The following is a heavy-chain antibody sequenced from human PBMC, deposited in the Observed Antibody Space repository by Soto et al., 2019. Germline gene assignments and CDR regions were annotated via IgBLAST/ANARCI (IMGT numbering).Heavy chain of an antibody. CDR3: ASGQYYYDSSGLGFDP. CDR2: ISAYNGNT. D-gene: IGHD3-22*01. V-gene: IGHV1-18*01. CDR1: GYTFPSYG. Sequence: ASVKVSCKASGYTFPSYGISWVRQAPGQGLEWMGWISAYNGNTNYAQKLQGRVTMTTDTSTSTAYMELRSLRSDDTAVYYCASGQYYYDSSGLGFDPWGQGTLVTVSS. J-gene: IGHJ5*02.